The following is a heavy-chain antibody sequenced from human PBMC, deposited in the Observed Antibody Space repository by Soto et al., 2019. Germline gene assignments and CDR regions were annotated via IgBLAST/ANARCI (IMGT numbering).Heavy chain of an antibody. D-gene: IGHD3-22*01. CDR2: ISSSGSYT. CDR1: GFTFSSYA. J-gene: IGHJ4*02. CDR3: AKDAPGSGWLSDY. Sequence: KPGGSLRLSCAASGFTFSSYAMSWVRQAPGKGLEWVSSISSSGSYTYYADSVKGRFTMSRDNAKNSLFLQMNSLRAEDTAVYYCAKDAPGSGWLSDYWGRGTLVTAPQ. V-gene: IGHV3-21*04.